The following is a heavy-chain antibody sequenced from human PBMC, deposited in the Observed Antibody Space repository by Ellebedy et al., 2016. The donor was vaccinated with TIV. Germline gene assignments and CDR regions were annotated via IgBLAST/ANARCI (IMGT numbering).Heavy chain of an antibody. D-gene: IGHD3-9*01. Sequence: SETLSLXXTVSGGSVSSGSYYWSWIRQPPGKGLEWIGYIYYSGSTNYNPSLKSRVTISVDTSKNQFSLKLSSVTAADTAVYYCARTTYYDILTGYYITYYFDDWGQGTLVTVSS. CDR1: GGSVSSGSYY. J-gene: IGHJ4*02. V-gene: IGHV4-61*01. CDR3: ARTTYYDILTGYYITYYFDD. CDR2: IYYSGST.